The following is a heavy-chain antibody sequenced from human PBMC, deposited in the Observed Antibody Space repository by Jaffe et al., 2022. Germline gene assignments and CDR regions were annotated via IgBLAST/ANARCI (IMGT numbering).Heavy chain of an antibody. D-gene: IGHD5-12*01. CDR3: TRVGGYQIISVADY. V-gene: IGHV3-49*03. J-gene: IGHJ4*02. CDR2: IRSKAYGGTT. CDR1: GFTFGDYA. Sequence: EVQLVESGGGLVQPGRSLRLSCTASGFTFGDYAMSWFRQAPGKGLEWVGFIRSKAYGGTTEYAASVKGRFTISRDDSKSIAYLQMNSLKTEDTAVYYCTRVGGYQIISVADYWGQGTLVTVSS.